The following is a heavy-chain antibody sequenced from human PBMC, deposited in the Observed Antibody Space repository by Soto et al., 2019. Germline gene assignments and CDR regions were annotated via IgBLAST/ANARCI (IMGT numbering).Heavy chain of an antibody. CDR2: ITPSSNAI. J-gene: IGHJ4*02. Sequence: SGGSLRLSCAASGFSFSSYSMNWVRQAPGEGLEWISYITPSSNAIHYGDSVKGRFTISRDNAKNLVYLQMSRLRDEDTAVYYCVAIIFGSKDWGQGTLVTVSS. CDR1: GFSFSSYS. CDR3: VAIIFGSKD. V-gene: IGHV3-48*02. D-gene: IGHD3-3*02.